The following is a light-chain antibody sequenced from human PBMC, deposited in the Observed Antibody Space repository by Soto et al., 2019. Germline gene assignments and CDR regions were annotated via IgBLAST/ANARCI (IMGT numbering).Light chain of an antibody. CDR3: QHYNSYSEA. CDR2: KES. V-gene: IGKV1-5*03. Sequence: DIQMTQSPSTLSGSVGDRVTITCRASQTISSWLSWYQQKPGKAPKLLIYKESTLKSGVPSRFSGSGSGTGFTLTISSLQPDELATYYCQHYNSYSEAVGQGTKVDIK. J-gene: IGKJ1*01. CDR1: QTISSW.